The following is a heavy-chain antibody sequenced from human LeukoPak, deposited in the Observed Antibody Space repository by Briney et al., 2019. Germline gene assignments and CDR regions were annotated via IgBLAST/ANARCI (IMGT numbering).Heavy chain of an antibody. CDR3: ARDEDAGTHY. CDR1: GFTFSSYW. D-gene: IGHD1-1*01. J-gene: IGHJ4*02. V-gene: IGHV3-74*01. Sequence: GGSLRLSSAASGFTFSSYWTHWVRQAPGKGRVWVSRINTDGSSTSYADSVKGRFTISRDNAKNTLYLQMNSLRAEDTAVYYCARDEDAGTHYWGQGTLVTVSS. CDR2: INTDGSST.